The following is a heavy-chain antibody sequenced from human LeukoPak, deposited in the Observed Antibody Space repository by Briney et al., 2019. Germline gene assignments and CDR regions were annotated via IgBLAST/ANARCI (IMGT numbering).Heavy chain of an antibody. V-gene: IGHV3-74*01. D-gene: IGHD3-22*01. CDR3: AIGCYYDSSGYCGFDY. Sequence: GGSLRLSCAASGFIVSNNYITWVRQAPGKGLVWVSRINPDGSSTNYADSVKGRFTISRDNAKSTLHLQMNSLRVEDTAVYYCAIGCYYDSSGYCGFDYWGQGILVIVSS. CDR1: GFIVSNNY. CDR2: INPDGSST. J-gene: IGHJ4*02.